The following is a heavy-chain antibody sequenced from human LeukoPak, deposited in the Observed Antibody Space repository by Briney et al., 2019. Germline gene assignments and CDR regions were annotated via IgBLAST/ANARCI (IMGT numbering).Heavy chain of an antibody. CDR1: GDSVSSNSAA. D-gene: IGHD1-26*01. V-gene: IGHV6-1*01. CDR2: TYYRSKWYN. CDR3: ARVSSYSPNNWFDP. Sequence: SQTLSLTCAISGDSVSSNSAAWNRIRQSPSRGLEWLGRTYYRSKWYNDCAVSVKSRITINPDTSKNQFSLQLNSVTPEDTAVYYCARVSSYSPNNWFDPWGQGTLVTVSS. J-gene: IGHJ5*02.